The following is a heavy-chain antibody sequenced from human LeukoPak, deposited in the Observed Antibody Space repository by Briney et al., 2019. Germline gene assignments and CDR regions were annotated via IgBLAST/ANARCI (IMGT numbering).Heavy chain of an antibody. CDR2: FDPEDGET. D-gene: IGHD1-26*01. CDR3: ATGVWEQFDY. CDR1: GYTFTGYY. V-gene: IGHV1-24*01. J-gene: IGHJ4*02. Sequence: ASVKVSCKASGYTFTGYYMHWVRQAPGKGLEWMGGFDPEDGETIYAQKFQGRVTMTEDTSTDTAYMELSSLRSEDTAVYYCATGVWEQFDYWGQGTLVTVSS.